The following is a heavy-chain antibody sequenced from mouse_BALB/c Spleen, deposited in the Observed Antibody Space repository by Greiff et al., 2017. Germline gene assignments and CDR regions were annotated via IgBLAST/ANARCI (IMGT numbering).Heavy chain of an antibody. J-gene: IGHJ4*01. CDR1: GFNIKDTY. Sequence: DVKLQESGAELVKPGASVKLSCTASGFNIKDTYMHWVKQRPEQGLEWIGRIDPANGNTKYDPKFQGKATITADTSSNTAYLQLSSLTSEDTAVYYCAICGKGYYAMDYWGQGTSVTVSS. CDR3: AICGKGYYAMDY. CDR2: IDPANGNT. V-gene: IGHV14-3*02.